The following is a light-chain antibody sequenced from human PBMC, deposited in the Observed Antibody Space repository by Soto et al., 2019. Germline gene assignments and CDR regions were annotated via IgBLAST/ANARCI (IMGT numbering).Light chain of an antibody. V-gene: IGKV3-11*01. Sequence: VLTQSPARLSLSPGERATLSCRAGQSVSDYLAWYQQKPGQPPRLLFFDASNRATGVPDRISDGGSGTDFTLIISSLEPEDFAVYYCQQRVNLPPTFGGGTKVEI. CDR1: QSVSDY. CDR2: DAS. J-gene: IGKJ4*01. CDR3: QQRVNLPPT.